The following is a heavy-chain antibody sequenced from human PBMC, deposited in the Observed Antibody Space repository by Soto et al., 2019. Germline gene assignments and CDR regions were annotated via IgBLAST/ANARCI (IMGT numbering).Heavy chain of an antibody. CDR1: GGTFSSYT. J-gene: IGHJ5*02. D-gene: IGHD6-13*01. CDR2: IIPILGIA. Sequence: QVQLVQSGAEVKKPGSSVKVSCKASGGTFSSYTISWVRQAPGQGLEWMGRIIPILGIANYAQKFQGRVTITADKPTSTADMELNSPKSKDTAVYYWARDSRGHSSSWYEGYNWFDPWGQGTLVTVSS. V-gene: IGHV1-69*08. CDR3: ARDSRGHSSSWYEGYNWFDP.